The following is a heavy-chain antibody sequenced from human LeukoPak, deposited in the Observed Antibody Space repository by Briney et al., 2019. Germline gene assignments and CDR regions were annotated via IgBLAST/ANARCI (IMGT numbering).Heavy chain of an antibody. D-gene: IGHD3-3*01. CDR2: ISGSGGST. Sequence: GGSLRLSCAASGFTFSSYAMSWVRQAPGKGLEWVSAISGSGGSTYYADSVKGRFTISRDNSKNTLYLQMNSLRAEDTAVYYCAKDETIFGVVIEPDAFDIWAKGQWSPSLQ. CDR1: GFTFSSYA. CDR3: AKDETIFGVVIEPDAFDI. V-gene: IGHV3-23*01. J-gene: IGHJ3*02.